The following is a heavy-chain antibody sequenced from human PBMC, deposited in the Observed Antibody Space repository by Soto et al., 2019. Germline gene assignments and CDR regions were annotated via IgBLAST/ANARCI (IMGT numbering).Heavy chain of an antibody. CDR2: IYHSGST. CDR1: GGSISSSNW. D-gene: IGHD4-17*01. CDR3: ARGNWTTVTYRDAFDI. J-gene: IGHJ3*02. V-gene: IGHV4-4*02. Sequence: QVQLQESGPGLVKPSGTLSLTCAVSGGSISSSNWWSWVRQPPGKGLEWIGVIYHSGSTNYNPSLQSRVTISVDKSKNQCSLKLSSVTAADTAVYYCARGNWTTVTYRDAFDIWGQGTMVTVSS.